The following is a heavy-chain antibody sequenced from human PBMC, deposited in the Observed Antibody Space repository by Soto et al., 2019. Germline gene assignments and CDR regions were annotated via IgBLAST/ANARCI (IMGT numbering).Heavy chain of an antibody. CDR1: GFTFSSYW. D-gene: IGHD3-9*01. CDR2: IKQDGSEK. CDR3: ARVNYDILTGCSDY. J-gene: IGHJ4*02. Sequence: EVQLVESGGGLVQPGGSLRLSCAASGFTFSSYWMSWVRQAPGEGLEWVANIKQDGSEKYYVDSVKGRFTISRDNAKNSLYLQMNSLRAEDTAVYYCARVNYDILTGCSDYWGQGTLVTVSS. V-gene: IGHV3-7*01.